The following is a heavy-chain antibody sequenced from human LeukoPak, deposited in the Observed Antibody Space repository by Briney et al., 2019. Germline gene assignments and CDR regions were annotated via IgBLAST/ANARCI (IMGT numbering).Heavy chain of an antibody. CDR3: ARHKADIAAAGTHLWYYYMDV. V-gene: IGHV4-39*01. CDR1: GFTVSSNY. CDR2: IYYSGST. J-gene: IGHJ6*03. D-gene: IGHD6-13*01. Sequence: PGGSLRLSCAASGFTVSSNYMSWVRQAPGKGLEWIGSIYYSGSTYYNPSLKSRVTISVDTSKNQFSLKLSSVTAADTAVYYCARHKADIAAAGTHLWYYYMDVWGKGTTVTISS.